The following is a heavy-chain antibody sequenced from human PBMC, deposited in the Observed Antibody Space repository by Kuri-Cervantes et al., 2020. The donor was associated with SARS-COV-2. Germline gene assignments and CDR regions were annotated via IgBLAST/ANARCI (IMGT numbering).Heavy chain of an antibody. CDR1: GGTFSSYA. D-gene: IGHD3-10*01. J-gene: IGHJ5*02. CDR2: IIPIFGTA. Sequence: SVQVSCKASGGTFSSYAISWLRQAPGQGLEWMGGIIPIFGTANYAQKFQGRVTITADKSTSKPYMELSSLRSEDTAVYYCAREGSMVREPFDPWGQGTLVTVSS. CDR3: AREGSMVREPFDP. V-gene: IGHV1-69*06.